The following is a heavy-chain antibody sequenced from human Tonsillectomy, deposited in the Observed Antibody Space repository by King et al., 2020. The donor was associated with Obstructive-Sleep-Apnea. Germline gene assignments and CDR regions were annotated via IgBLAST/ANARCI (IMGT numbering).Heavy chain of an antibody. V-gene: IGHV1-46*01. Sequence: VQLVQSGAEVKKPGASVKVSCKASGYTFTSYYMHWVRQAPGQGLEWMGIINPSGGSTSYAQKFQGRVTMTRDTSTSTVYMELSSLGSEDTAVFYGARGGLVVPAAMIFDYYGMDVWGQGTTVTVSS. D-gene: IGHD2-2*01. CDR3: ARGGLVVPAAMIFDYYGMDV. CDR1: GYTFTSYY. CDR2: INPSGGST. J-gene: IGHJ6*02.